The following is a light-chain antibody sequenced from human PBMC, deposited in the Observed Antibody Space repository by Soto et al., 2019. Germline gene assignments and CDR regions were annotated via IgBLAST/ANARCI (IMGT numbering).Light chain of an antibody. J-gene: IGKJ1*01. Sequence: DIQMTQSPSTLPASVGDRVTITCRAGHSISSWLACDQQKPGKAPKLLIFKASRIESGVPSRFSGSGSGTEFTLTISSLLPDDYATYYSQLYISYPWTFGRGTKVEIK. CDR3: QLYISYPWT. V-gene: IGKV1-5*03. CDR1: HSISSW. CDR2: KAS.